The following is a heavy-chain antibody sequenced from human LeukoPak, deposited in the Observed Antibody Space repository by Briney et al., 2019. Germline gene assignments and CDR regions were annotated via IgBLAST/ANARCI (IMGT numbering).Heavy chain of an antibody. V-gene: IGHV3-7*01. CDR2: IKQDRSEK. J-gene: IGHJ4*02. D-gene: IGHD1-7*01. CDR1: GFTFSNYA. CDR3: ARSSRELGGYAPWELMPPFDY. Sequence: PGGSLRLSCAASGFTFSNYAMRWVRQAPGKGLELVANIKQDRSEKYYVDSVKGRFTIPRDNAKNSLYLQMNSLRAEDTAVYYCARSSRELGGYAPWELMPPFDYWGQGTLVTVSS.